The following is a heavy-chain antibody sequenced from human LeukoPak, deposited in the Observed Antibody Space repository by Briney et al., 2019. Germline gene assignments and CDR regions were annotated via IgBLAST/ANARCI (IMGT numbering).Heavy chain of an antibody. CDR1: GYSFSNYW. Sequence: GESLKISCRGSGYSFSNYWIGWVRQMSGKGLEWMGIMYPGDSDTRYSPSLQGQVTISADKSITTAYLQWSSLKASDTAMYYCARQYCSGGSCKGGWFDPWGQGTLVTVSS. V-gene: IGHV5-51*01. CDR3: ARQYCSGGSCKGGWFDP. J-gene: IGHJ5*02. D-gene: IGHD2-15*01. CDR2: MYPGDSDT.